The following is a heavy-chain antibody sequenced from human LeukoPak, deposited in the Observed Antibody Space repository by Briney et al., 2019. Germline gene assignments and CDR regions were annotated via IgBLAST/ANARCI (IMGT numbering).Heavy chain of an antibody. CDR3: AKLSTWGVNYYYYMDV. J-gene: IGHJ6*03. D-gene: IGHD2/OR15-2a*01. CDR2: ISGSGGST. Sequence: SGGSLRLSCAASGFTFNNAWMSWVRQAPGKGLEWVSAISGSGGSTYYADSVKGRFTISRDNSKNTLYLQMNSLRAEDTAVYYCAKLSTWGVNYYYYMDVWGKGTTVTVSS. CDR1: GFTFNNAW. V-gene: IGHV3-23*01.